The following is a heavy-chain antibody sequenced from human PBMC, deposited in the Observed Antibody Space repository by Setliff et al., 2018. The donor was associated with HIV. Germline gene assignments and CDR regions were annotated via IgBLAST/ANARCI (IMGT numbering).Heavy chain of an antibody. V-gene: IGHV3-21*01. CDR3: ARVRTTVSADFYYYMDV. Sequence: GGSLRLSCAASGFTFSTYTMTWVRQAPGKGLEWLSSISRLSTSIYYADSLKGRFTISRDNAQNSLYLQINSLRADDTAVYYCARVRTTVSADFYYYMDVWGKGTTVTVSS. D-gene: IGHD4-17*01. CDR2: ISRLSTSI. CDR1: GFTFSTYT. J-gene: IGHJ6*03.